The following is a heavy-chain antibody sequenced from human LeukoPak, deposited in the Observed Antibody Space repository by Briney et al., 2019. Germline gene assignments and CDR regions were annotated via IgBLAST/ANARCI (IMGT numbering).Heavy chain of an antibody. D-gene: IGHD5-24*01. V-gene: IGHV3-7*01. J-gene: IGHJ4*02. CDR1: GLTFRSYW. CDR2: INQEGSEK. CDR3: ARERDGRFFDY. Sequence: GGSLRLSCAVSGLTFRSYWMSWVRQAPGKGLEWVANINQEGSEKYFVDSVRGRFTISRDNAKNSLHLQMSTLRAEDTAVYYCARERDGRFFDYWGQGTLVTVSS.